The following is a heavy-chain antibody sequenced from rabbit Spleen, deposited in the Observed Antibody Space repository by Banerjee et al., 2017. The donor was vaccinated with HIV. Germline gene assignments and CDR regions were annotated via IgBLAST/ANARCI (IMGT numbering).Heavy chain of an antibody. Sequence: QEQLEESGGGLVQPGGSLKLSCKGSGFDFSGYGMSWVRQAPGKGLEWIGYIDPLFGTTHYASWVNGRFTISNDNAQNTLYLQMNSLTAADTATYFCARDPYSYDDYGDYPFNLWGQGTLVTVS. J-gene: IGHJ4*01. CDR1: GFDFSGYG. CDR2: IDPLFGTT. V-gene: IGHV1S47*01. D-gene: IGHD2-1*01. CDR3: ARDPYSYDDYGDYPFNL.